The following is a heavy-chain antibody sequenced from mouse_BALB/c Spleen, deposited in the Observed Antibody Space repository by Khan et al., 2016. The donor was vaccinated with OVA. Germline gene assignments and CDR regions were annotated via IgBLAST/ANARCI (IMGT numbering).Heavy chain of an antibody. D-gene: IGHD2-1*01. CDR2: ISSGSSTI. Sequence: EVELVGSGGGLVQPGGSRKLSCAASGFTFSSFGMHWVRQAPKKGLEWVAYISSGSSTIYYVDTVKGRFTISRDSPKKTLFLQMTSLRSEDTAMYYCARSGGNFHWYFDVWGAGTSVTVSS. CDR3: ARSGGNFHWYFDV. CDR1: GFTFSSFG. J-gene: IGHJ1*01. V-gene: IGHV5-17*02.